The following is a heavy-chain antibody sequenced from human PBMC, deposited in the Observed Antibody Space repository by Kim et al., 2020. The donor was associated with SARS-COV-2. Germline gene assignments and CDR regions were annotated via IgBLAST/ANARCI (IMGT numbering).Heavy chain of an antibody. CDR2: INSGGTT. Sequence: GGSLRLSCAASGFTVSSNYMSWVRQAPGKGLEWVSVINSGGTTNYADSAKGRLTISRNNSKNTVYLQMNSMRAEDTAVYYCARDRNDNDLGSYHLWGQGTLVTVSS. V-gene: IGHV3-53*01. J-gene: IGHJ4*02. CDR1: GFTVSSNY. D-gene: IGHD3-16*02. CDR3: ARDRNDNDLGSYHL.